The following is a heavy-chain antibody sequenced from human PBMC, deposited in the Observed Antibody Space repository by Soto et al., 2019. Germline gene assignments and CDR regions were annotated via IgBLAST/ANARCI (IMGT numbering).Heavy chain of an antibody. J-gene: IGHJ6*02. Sequence: GASVKVSCKASGGTFSSYAISWVRQAPGQGLEWMGGIIPIFGTANYAQKFQGRVTITADESTSTAYMELSSLRSEDTAVYYCARDVIGGSAGYYGMDVWGQGTTVTVSS. D-gene: IGHD3-22*01. CDR1: GGTFSSYA. CDR3: ARDVIGGSAGYYGMDV. CDR2: IIPIFGTA. V-gene: IGHV1-69*13.